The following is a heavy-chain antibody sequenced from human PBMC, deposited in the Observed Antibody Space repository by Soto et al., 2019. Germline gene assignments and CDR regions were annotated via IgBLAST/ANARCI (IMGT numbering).Heavy chain of an antibody. CDR2: INPNSGGT. CDR1: AYTFTSYG. CDR3: AREVIPLLVATIWDGGYYYYGMDV. J-gene: IGHJ6*02. Sequence: GASVNVSCKASAYTFTSYGISWVRQAPGQGLEKIGWINPNSGGTNYAQKFQGRVTMTRDTSISTAYMELSRLRSDDTAVYYCAREVIPLLVATIWDGGYYYYGMDVWGQGTTVTVSS. V-gene: IGHV1-2*02. D-gene: IGHD5-12*01.